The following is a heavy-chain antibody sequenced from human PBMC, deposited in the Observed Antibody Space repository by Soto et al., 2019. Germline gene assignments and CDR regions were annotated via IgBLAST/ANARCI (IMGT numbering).Heavy chain of an antibody. Sequence: QVQLMQSGAEVKKPGASVKVACKTSGFTFSKYYMHWLRQVPGQGLEWVGVINPSGRTTSYAQKFLGRVTVTWDASTATVYLELNSLRSGDTAVYYCARDLDVTTVTTSFDSWGQRPLVTVA. J-gene: IGHJ4*02. CDR2: INPSGRTT. CDR1: GFTFSKYY. CDR3: ARDLDVTTVTTSFDS. V-gene: IGHV1-46*01. D-gene: IGHD4-17*01.